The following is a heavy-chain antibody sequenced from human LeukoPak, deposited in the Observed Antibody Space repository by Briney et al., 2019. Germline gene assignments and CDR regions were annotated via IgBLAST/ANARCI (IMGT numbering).Heavy chain of an antibody. CDR3: ARSTAPEVNWSDP. D-gene: IGHD5-18*01. V-gene: IGHV5-51*01. J-gene: IGHJ5*02. CDR2: IYPGDSDT. CDR1: GYSFTSYW. Sequence: GESLKISCKGSGYSFTSYWIGWVRQMPGKGLEWMGIIYPGDSDTRYSPSFQGQVTISADESISTAYLQWSSLKASDTAMYYCARSTAPEVNWSDPWGQGTLVTVSS.